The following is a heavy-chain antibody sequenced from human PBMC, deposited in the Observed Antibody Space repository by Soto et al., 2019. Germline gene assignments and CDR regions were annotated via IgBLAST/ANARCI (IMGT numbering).Heavy chain of an antibody. CDR1: GYTFTGYY. Sequence: ASVKVSCKASGYTFTGYYMHWVRQAPGQGLEWMGWINPNSGGTNYAQKFQGWVTMTRDTSISTAYMELSRLRSDDTAVYYCARDNILTGFKREYYYYGMDVWGQGTTVTVSS. J-gene: IGHJ6*02. V-gene: IGHV1-2*04. CDR3: ARDNILTGFKREYYYYGMDV. D-gene: IGHD3-9*01. CDR2: INPNSGGT.